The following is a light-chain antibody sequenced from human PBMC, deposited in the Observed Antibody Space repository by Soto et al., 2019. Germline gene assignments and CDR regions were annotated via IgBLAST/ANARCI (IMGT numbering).Light chain of an antibody. CDR3: QQSYSSPYT. J-gene: IGKJ2*01. V-gene: IGKV1-39*01. Sequence: DIQMTQSPSSLSASVGDRVTLTCRAGQSIATFLHLYQYKPGKAPKLLIYGVSNLESGVPARFSGSGSGTDFTLTISSLQPEDFETYYCQQSYSSPYTFGRGTKVEI. CDR2: GVS. CDR1: QSIATF.